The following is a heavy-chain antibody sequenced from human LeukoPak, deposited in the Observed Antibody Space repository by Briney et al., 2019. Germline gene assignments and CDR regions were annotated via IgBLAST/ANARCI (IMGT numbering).Heavy chain of an antibody. V-gene: IGHV3-23*01. D-gene: IGHD3-10*01. CDR3: AKEERGSGSYYSAHFDY. J-gene: IGHJ4*02. CDR1: GFTFSSYA. Sequence: GGSLRLSCAASGFTFSSYAMSWVRQAPGKGLEWVSAISGSGGSTYYADSVKGRFTISRDNSKNTLYLQMNSLRAEDTAVYYCAKEERGSGSYYSAHFDYWGQGTLVTVSS. CDR2: ISGSGGST.